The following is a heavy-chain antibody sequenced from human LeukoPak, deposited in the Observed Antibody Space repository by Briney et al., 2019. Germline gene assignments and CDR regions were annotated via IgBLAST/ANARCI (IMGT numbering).Heavy chain of an antibody. CDR3: ARDAAPAAMRYYYYMDV. Sequence: ASVKDSCKAPGYTFTVYYMRCVRQAPGQGLERMGWINPNSGGTNYAQKFQGRVTMTRDTSISTAYMELSRLRSDDTAVYYCARDAAPAAMRYYYYMDVWGKGTTVTVSS. CDR1: GYTFTVYY. CDR2: INPNSGGT. D-gene: IGHD2-2*01. V-gene: IGHV1-2*02. J-gene: IGHJ6*03.